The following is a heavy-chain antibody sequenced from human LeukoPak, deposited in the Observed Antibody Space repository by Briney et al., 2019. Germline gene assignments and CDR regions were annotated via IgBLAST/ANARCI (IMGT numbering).Heavy chain of an antibody. CDR3: ATGSSRYYYYMDV. CDR2: IYYSGST. D-gene: IGHD3-10*01. V-gene: IGHV4-59*08. Sequence: SETLSLTCTVSGGSISSYYWSWIRQPPGKGLEWIGYIYYSGSTNYNPSLKSRVTISVDTSKNRFSLKLSSVTAADTAVYYCATGSSRYYYYMDVWGKGTTVTVSS. J-gene: IGHJ6*03. CDR1: GGSISSYY.